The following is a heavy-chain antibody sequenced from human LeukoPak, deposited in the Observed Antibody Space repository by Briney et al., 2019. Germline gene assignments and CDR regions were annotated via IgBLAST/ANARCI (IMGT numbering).Heavy chain of an antibody. CDR3: ARGGAAGYNWFDP. CDR2: IYTSGST. D-gene: IGHD6-13*01. V-gene: IGHV4-61*02. CDR1: GGSISSGSYY. J-gene: IGHJ5*02. Sequence: SETLSLTCTVSGGSISSGSYYWSWIRQPAGKGLEWIGRIYTSGSTNYNPSLKSRVTISVDTSKNQFSLKLSSVTAADTAVYYCARGGAAGYNWFDPWGEGTLVTVSS.